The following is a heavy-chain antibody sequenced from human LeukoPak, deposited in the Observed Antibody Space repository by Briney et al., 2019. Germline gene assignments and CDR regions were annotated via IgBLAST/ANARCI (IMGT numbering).Heavy chain of an antibody. D-gene: IGHD3-22*01. CDR2: FDPEDGET. J-gene: IGHJ5*02. CDR3: ATVFFVVPSNRRTGSGYYHVGGNWFDL. V-gene: IGHV1-24*01. CDR1: GYTLTELS. Sequence: ASVKVSCKVSGYTLTELSMHWVRQAPGKGLEWMGGFDPEDGETIYAQKFQGRVTMTEDTSTDTAYMELSSLRSEDTAVYYCATVFFVVPSNRRTGSGYYHVGGNWFDLWGQGTLVTVSS.